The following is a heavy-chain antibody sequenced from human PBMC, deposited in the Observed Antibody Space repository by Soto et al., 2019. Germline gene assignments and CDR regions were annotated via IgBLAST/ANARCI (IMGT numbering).Heavy chain of an antibody. J-gene: IGHJ5*02. CDR1: GFSFSDHW. Sequence: EVQLVESGGGLVQPGGSLRLSCAASGFSFSDHWMNWVRQVPGKGLEWVAIIKQDGSEEHYVDSVKGRFTISRDNAKISLYLQMNSLRAEDTAVYYCSRGLGFRIDTWGQGTLVTVSS. D-gene: IGHD3-10*01. CDR3: SRGLGFRIDT. V-gene: IGHV3-7*04. CDR2: IKQDGSEE.